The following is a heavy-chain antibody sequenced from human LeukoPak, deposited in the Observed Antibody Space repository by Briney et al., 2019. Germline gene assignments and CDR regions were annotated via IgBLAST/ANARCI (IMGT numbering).Heavy chain of an antibody. CDR1: GYTFTSYY. J-gene: IGHJ4*02. D-gene: IGHD3-10*01. V-gene: IGHV1-46*01. CDR2: INPSGGST. Sequence: GASVKVSCKASGYTFTSYYMHWVRQAPGQGLEWMGIINPSGGSTSYAQKFQGRVTMTRDTSTSTVNMELSSLRSEDTAVYYCARARFGELLRGPPQYYFDYWGQGTLVTVSS. CDR3: ARARFGELLRGPPQYYFDY.